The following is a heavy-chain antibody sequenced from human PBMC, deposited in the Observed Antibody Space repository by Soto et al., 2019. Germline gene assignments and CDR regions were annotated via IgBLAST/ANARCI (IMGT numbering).Heavy chain of an antibody. CDR2: IFYSGST. V-gene: IGHV4-59*08. Sequence: SETMSLPCTVSCGTIRNYCCSWIRKTQGKGLEWIGCIFYSGSTNYSPSLKSRVTISVDTSKNQFSLKLSSVTAADTAVYYCARHLSSLLGYCSGGSCYRNWLDPWGQGTLVTVSS. J-gene: IGHJ5*02. CDR1: CGTIRNYC. D-gene: IGHD2-15*01. CDR3: ARHLSSLLGYCSGGSCYRNWLDP.